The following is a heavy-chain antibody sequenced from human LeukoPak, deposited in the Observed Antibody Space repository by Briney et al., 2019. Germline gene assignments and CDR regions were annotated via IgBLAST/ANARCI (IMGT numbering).Heavy chain of an antibody. V-gene: IGHV1-2*02. Sequence: ASVKVSCKASGYTFTGYYMHRVRQAPGQGLEWMGWINPKSGGTNYAQKFQGRVTMTRDTSISTAYMELSRLRSDNTAVYYCARDVERREFIGYCSSTSCYKRVSWSDPWGQGTLVTVSS. CDR3: ARDVERREFIGYCSSTSCYKRVSWSDP. CDR2: INPKSGGT. D-gene: IGHD2-2*02. J-gene: IGHJ5*02. CDR1: GYTFTGYY.